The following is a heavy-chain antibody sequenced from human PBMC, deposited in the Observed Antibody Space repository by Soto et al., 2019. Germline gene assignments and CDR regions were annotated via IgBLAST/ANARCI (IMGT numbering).Heavy chain of an antibody. CDR1: GGTFSSYT. CDR2: IFLILGIA. Sequence: ASVKVSCKASGGTFSSYTISWVRQAPGQGLEWMGRIFLILGIANYAQKFQGRVTMTEDTSTDTAYMELSSLRSEDTAVYYCATDGSHYYGSGSYYIGHNWFDPWGQGTLVTVSS. D-gene: IGHD3-10*01. CDR3: ATDGSHYYGSGSYYIGHNWFDP. V-gene: IGHV1-69*04. J-gene: IGHJ5*02.